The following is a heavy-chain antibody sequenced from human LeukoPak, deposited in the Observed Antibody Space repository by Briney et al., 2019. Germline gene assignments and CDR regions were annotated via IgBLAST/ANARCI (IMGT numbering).Heavy chain of an antibody. CDR3: ARRYCTNGVCYRIDY. D-gene: IGHD2-8*01. J-gene: IGHJ4*02. V-gene: IGHV4-34*01. CDR1: GGSISSYY. Sequence: PSETLSLTCTVSGGSISSYYWSWIRQPPGKGLEWIGEINHSGSTNYNPSLKSRVTISVDTSKNQFSLKLSSVTAADTAVYYCARRYCTNGVCYRIDYWGQGTLVTVSS. CDR2: INHSGST.